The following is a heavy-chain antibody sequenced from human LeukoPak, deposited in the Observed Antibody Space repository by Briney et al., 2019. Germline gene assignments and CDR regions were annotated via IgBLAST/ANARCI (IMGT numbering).Heavy chain of an antibody. CDR2: ISWDGGST. V-gene: IGHV3-43D*03. D-gene: IGHD5-12*01. Sequence: TGGSLRLSCAASGFTFDDYAMHWVRHAPGKGLEWVSLISWDGGSTYYADSVKGRFTISRDNSKNSLYLQMNSLRAEDTALYYCAKDAGIVATIGAIYYYYYYMDVWGKGTTVTVSS. CDR3: AKDAGIVATIGAIYYYYYYMDV. CDR1: GFTFDDYA. J-gene: IGHJ6*03.